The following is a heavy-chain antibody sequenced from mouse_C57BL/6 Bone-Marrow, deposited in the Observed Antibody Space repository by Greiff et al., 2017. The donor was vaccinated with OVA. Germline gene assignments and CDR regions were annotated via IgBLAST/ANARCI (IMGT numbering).Heavy chain of an antibody. CDR3: ARGVTTVKDWYFDV. Sequence: VQLQQSGPVLVKPGASVKMSCTASGYTFTDYYMNWVKQSHGKSLEWIGVINPYNGGTSYNQKFKGKATLTVDKSSSTAYMELNSLTSEDSAVYYCARGVTTVKDWYFDVWGTGTTVTVSS. CDR1: GYTFTDYY. V-gene: IGHV1-19*01. J-gene: IGHJ1*03. CDR2: INPYNGGT. D-gene: IGHD1-1*01.